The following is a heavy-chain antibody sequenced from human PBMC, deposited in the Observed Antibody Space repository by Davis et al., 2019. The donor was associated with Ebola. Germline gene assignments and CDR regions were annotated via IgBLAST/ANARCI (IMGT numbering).Heavy chain of an antibody. CDR2: IFPGDSDT. Sequence: GESLKISCKGSGYSFTTYWIVWVRQMPGKGLESMGIIFPGDSDTRYSPSFQGQVTISADKSISTAYLQWSSLKASDTAMYYCARHLSYYYYYYGMDVWGQGTTVTVSS. J-gene: IGHJ6*02. V-gene: IGHV5-51*01. CDR3: ARHLSYYYYYYGMDV. CDR1: GYSFTTYW.